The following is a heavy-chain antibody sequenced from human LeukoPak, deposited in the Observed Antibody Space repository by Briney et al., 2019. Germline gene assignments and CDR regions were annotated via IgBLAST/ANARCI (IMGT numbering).Heavy chain of an antibody. D-gene: IGHD6-13*01. CDR2: IYYSGST. CDR1: GGSISSYY. J-gene: IGHJ4*02. V-gene: IGHV4-59*01. Sequence: SETLSLTCTVSGGSISSYYWSWIRQPPGKGLEWIGYIYYSGSTNYNPSLKSRVTISVDTSKNQFSLKLSSVTAADTAVYYCAREQSSSPVNWGQGTLVTVSS. CDR3: AREQSSSPVN.